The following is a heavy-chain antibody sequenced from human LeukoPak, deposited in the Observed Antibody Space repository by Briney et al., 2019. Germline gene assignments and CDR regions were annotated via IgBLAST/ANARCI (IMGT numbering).Heavy chain of an antibody. V-gene: IGHV3-21*01. D-gene: IGHD6-13*01. CDR2: ISSSSSRYI. CDR1: GFTFSSYS. J-gene: IGHJ4*02. Sequence: GGSLRLSCAASGFTFSSYSMNWVRQAPGKGLEWVSSISSSSSRYIYYGDSVKGRFTISRDNAKNSLYLQMNSLRAEDTAVYYCGRQIAEAVDYWGQGTLVTVSS. CDR3: GRQIAEAVDY.